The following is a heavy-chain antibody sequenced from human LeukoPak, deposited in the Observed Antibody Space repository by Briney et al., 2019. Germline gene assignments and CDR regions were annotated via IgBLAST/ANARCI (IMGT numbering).Heavy chain of an antibody. CDR1: GFTFDDYA. Sequence: GRSLRPSCAASGFTFDDYAMHWVRQAPGKGLEWVSGISWNSGSIGYADSVKGRFTISRDNAKNSLYLQMNSLRAEDTALYYCAKDRIAAGNWGQGTLVTVSS. D-gene: IGHD6-13*01. V-gene: IGHV3-9*01. CDR2: ISWNSGSI. CDR3: AKDRIAAGN. J-gene: IGHJ4*02.